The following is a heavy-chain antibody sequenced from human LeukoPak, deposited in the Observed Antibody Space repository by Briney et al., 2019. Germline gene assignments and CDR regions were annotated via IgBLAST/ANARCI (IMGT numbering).Heavy chain of an antibody. J-gene: IGHJ3*02. CDR3: ARARGSDAFDI. Sequence: GGSLRLSCVASGFTFSNYYMHWVRQAPGKGLEWVAVISYDGSNKYYADSVKGRFTISRDNSKNTLYLQMNSLRAEDTAVYYCARARGSDAFDIWGQGTMVTVSS. V-gene: IGHV3-30*03. CDR1: GFTFSNYY. CDR2: ISYDGSNK. D-gene: IGHD3-10*01.